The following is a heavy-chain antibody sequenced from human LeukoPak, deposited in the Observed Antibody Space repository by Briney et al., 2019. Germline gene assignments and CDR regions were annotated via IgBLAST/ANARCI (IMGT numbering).Heavy chain of an antibody. CDR1: GYTFTSYD. D-gene: IGHD2-15*01. Sequence: ASVKVSCKASGYTFTSYDINWVRQATGQGLEWMGWMNPNSGNTGYAQKLQGRGTMTRNTTISTAYMELSSLRSEDTAVYYCARDPTPCSGGSCYYNWFDPWGQGTLVTVSS. V-gene: IGHV1-8*01. J-gene: IGHJ5*02. CDR3: ARDPTPCSGGSCYYNWFDP. CDR2: MNPNSGNT.